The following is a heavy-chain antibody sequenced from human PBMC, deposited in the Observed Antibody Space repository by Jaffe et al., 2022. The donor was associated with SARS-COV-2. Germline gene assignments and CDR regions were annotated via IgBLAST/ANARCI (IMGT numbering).Heavy chain of an antibody. D-gene: IGHD5-18*01. J-gene: IGHJ5*02. CDR1: GYSFTNYW. V-gene: IGHV5-51*01. CDR2: IYPADSNT. CDR3: ARRGYYYASNWFDP. Sequence: EVQLVQSGAEVKKPGESLKISCKVSGYSFTNYWIGWVRQMPGKGLEWLGIIYPADSNTRYSPSFQGQVTISADTSISTAYLQWSSLKASDTAMYYCARRGYYYASNWFDPWGQGTLVTVSS.